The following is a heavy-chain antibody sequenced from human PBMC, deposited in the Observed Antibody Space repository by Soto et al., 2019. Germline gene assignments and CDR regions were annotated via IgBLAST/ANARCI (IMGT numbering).Heavy chain of an antibody. V-gene: IGHV1-18*01. CDR3: ARDQVVVVVAATDAFDI. D-gene: IGHD2-15*01. CDR1: GYTFTSYG. J-gene: IGHJ3*02. CDR2: ISAYNGNT. Sequence: ASVKVSCKASGYTFTSYGISWVRQAPGQGLEWMGWISAYNGNTNYAQKLQGRVTMTTDTSTSTAYMELRSLRSDDTAVYYCARDQVVVVVAATDAFDIWGQGTMVTVSS.